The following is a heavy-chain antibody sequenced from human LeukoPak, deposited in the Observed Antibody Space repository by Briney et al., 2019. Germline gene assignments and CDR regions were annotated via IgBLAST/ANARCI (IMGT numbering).Heavy chain of an antibody. Sequence: GESLKISCKGSGYSFTNYWIGWVRQMPGKGLEWMGIIFPGDSDTRYSPSFQGQVTISADKSISTAYLQWSSLKASDTAIYYCAGTSTSSWLRYFDYWGQGTLVTVSS. CDR2: IFPGDSDT. CDR3: AGTSTSSWLRYFDY. V-gene: IGHV5-51*01. D-gene: IGHD6-13*01. CDR1: GYSFTNYW. J-gene: IGHJ4*02.